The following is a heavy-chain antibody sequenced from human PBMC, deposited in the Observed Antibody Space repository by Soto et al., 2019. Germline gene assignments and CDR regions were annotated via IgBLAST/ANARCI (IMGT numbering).Heavy chain of an antibody. V-gene: IGHV3-30*18. Sequence: QVQLVESGGGVVQPGRSLRLSCAASGFSFSTYGMHWVRQAPGKGLEWVAIISFDGSRKHYVDSIRGRFTISRDNSGNTEYLQMNSLRAENTAVYFCAKDLHRGRDNYHYVADSWGQGVLDTVSS. J-gene: IGHJ4*02. CDR3: AKDLHRGRDNYHYVADS. CDR2: ISFDGSRK. CDR1: GFSFSTYG. D-gene: IGHD3-16*01.